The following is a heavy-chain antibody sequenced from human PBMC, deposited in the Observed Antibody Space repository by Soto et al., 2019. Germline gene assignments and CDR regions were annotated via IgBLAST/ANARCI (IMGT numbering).Heavy chain of an antibody. CDR1: GFTFSSYA. CDR2: ISGSGGST. CDR3: AKEDPYDSSGDYLYYYYYGMDV. J-gene: IGHJ6*02. D-gene: IGHD3-22*01. Sequence: EVQLLESGGGLVQPGGSLRLSCAASGFTFSSYAMSWVRQAPGKGLEWVSAISGSGGSTYYADSVKGRFTISRDNSKNTLYLQMNSLRAEDTAVYYCAKEDPYDSSGDYLYYYYYGMDVWGQGTTVTVSS. V-gene: IGHV3-23*01.